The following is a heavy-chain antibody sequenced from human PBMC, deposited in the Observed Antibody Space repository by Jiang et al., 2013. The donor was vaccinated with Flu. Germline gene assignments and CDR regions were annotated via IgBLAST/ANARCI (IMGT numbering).Heavy chain of an antibody. V-gene: IGHV5-51*01. CDR1: YSFTSYW. D-gene: IGHD3-3*01. CDR2: IYPGDSDT. CDR3: AGRGITIFGNMAMDV. Sequence: YSFTSYWIGWVRQMPGKGLEWMGIIYPGDSDTRYSPSFQGQVTISADKSISTAYLQWSSLKASDTAMYYCAGRGITIFGNMAMDVWGKGTTVTVSS. J-gene: IGHJ6*03.